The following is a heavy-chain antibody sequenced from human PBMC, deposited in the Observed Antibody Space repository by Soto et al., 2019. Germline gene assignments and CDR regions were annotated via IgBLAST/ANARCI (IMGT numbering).Heavy chain of an antibody. CDR3: AKDGVAAAGD. Sequence: EVQLVESGGGLVRPGGSLSLSCAASGFSFSSYWMSWVRQAPGKGLEWVANMNQDGSEKYYVDSVKGRFTISRDNAKNSLYLQMNSLRAEDTAVYYCAKDGVAAAGDWGQGTLVTVSS. CDR2: MNQDGSEK. J-gene: IGHJ4*02. D-gene: IGHD6-13*01. V-gene: IGHV3-7*01. CDR1: GFSFSSYW.